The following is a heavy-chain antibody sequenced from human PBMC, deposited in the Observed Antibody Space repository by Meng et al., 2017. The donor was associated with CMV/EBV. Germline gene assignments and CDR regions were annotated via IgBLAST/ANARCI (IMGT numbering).Heavy chain of an antibody. D-gene: IGHD3-9*01. V-gene: IGHV1-2*02. CDR2: INPNSGGT. CDR1: GYTFTGYY. Sequence: ASVKVSCKASGYTFTGYYMHWVRQAPGQGLEWMGWINPNSGGTNYAQKSQGRVTMTRDTSISTAYMELSRLRSDDTAVYYCAIKTGVTTFGGEGWFDPWGQGTLVTVSS. J-gene: IGHJ5*02. CDR3: AIKTGVTTFGGEGWFDP.